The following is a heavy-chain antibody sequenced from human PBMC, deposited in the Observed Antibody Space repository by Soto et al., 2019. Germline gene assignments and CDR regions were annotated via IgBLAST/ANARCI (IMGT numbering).Heavy chain of an antibody. CDR3: ASSLIAVAGHDD. CDR2: IDPSDSYT. J-gene: IGHJ4*02. D-gene: IGHD6-19*01. CDR1: GYSFTSYW. Sequence: GESLKISCKGSGYSFTSYWISWVRQMPGKGLEWMGRIDPSDSYTNYSPSFQGHVTISADKSISTAYLQWSSLKASDTAMYYCASSLIAVAGHDDWGQGTLVTVSS. V-gene: IGHV5-10-1*01.